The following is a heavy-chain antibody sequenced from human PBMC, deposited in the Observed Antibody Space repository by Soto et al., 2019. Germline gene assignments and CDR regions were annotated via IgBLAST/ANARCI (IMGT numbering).Heavy chain of an antibody. CDR3: ARSLYYDFWSGYYTDARYYYYMDV. CDR2: FYYSGST. J-gene: IGHJ6*03. D-gene: IGHD3-3*01. CDR1: GGSFSGYY. Sequence: PSATLSLTCAVYGGSFSGYYWSWIRQPPGKGLEWIGYFYYSGSTNYIPSFKSLVTISVDTSKNQFSLKLISVTAADTAVYYCARSLYYDFWSGYYTDARYYYYMDVWGKGTTVTVSS. V-gene: IGHV4-59*01.